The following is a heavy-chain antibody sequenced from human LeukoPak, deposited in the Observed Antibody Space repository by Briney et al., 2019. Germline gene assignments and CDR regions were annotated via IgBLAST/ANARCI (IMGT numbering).Heavy chain of an antibody. CDR2: IIPIFGTA. CDR1: GGTFSSYA. CDR3: ATDYFGDSSRPYYFDY. J-gene: IGHJ4*02. V-gene: IGHV1-69*06. Sequence: GASVKVSCKASGGTFSSYAISWVRQAPGQGLEWMGGIIPIFGTANYAQKFQGRVTITADKSTSTAYMELSSLRSEDTAVYYCATDYFGDSSRPYYFDYWGQGTLVTVSS. D-gene: IGHD6-13*01.